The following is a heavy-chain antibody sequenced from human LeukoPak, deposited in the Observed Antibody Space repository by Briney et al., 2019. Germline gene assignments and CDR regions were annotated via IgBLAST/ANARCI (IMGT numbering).Heavy chain of an antibody. CDR2: ISRNSGSI. CDR3: AKGAPYSSGWYLDAFDI. J-gene: IGHJ3*02. D-gene: IGHD6-19*01. CDR1: GFTFDDYA. V-gene: IGHV3-9*03. Sequence: GRSLRLSCAASGFTFDDYAVHWVRQAPGKGLEWVSGISRNSGSIGYADSVKGRFTISRDNAKNSPYLQMNSLRAEDMALYYCAKGAPYSSGWYLDAFDIWGQGTMVTVSS.